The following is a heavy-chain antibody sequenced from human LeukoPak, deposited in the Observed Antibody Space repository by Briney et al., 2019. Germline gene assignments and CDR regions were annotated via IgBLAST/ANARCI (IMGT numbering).Heavy chain of an antibody. CDR1: GFTFSSYA. CDR3: AKGVRFLEWLFKSSDAFDI. D-gene: IGHD3-3*01. V-gene: IGHV3-23*01. J-gene: IGHJ3*02. Sequence: GGSLRLSCAASGFTFSSYAMSWVRQAPGKGLEWVSAISGSGGSTYYADSVKGRFTISRDNSKNTLYLQMNSLRAEDTAVYYCAKGVRFLEWLFKSSDAFDIWGQGTMVTVSS. CDR2: ISGSGGST.